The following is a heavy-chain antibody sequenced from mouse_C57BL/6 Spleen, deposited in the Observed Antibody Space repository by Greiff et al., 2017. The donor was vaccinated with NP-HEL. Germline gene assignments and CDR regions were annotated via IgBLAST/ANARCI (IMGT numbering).Heavy chain of an antibody. J-gene: IGHJ2*01. CDR1: GFTFSSYG. CDR3: SDFDY. CDR2: ISSGGSYT. Sequence: EVKVVESGGDLVKPGGSLKLSCAASGFTFSSYGMSWVRQTPDKRLEWVATISSGGSYTYYPDSVKGRFTISRDNAKNTLYLQMSSLKSEDTAMYYCSDFDYWGQGTTLTVSS. V-gene: IGHV5-6*01.